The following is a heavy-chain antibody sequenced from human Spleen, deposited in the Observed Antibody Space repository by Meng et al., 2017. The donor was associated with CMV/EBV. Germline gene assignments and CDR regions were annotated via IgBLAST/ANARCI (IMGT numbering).Heavy chain of an antibody. Sequence: ASVKVSCKVSGYTLSELSRHWVRQAPGQGLEWMGWINPNSGGTNYAQKFQGRVTMTRDTSISTAYMELSRLRSDDTAIYFCARVFYYDSSGYYFDCWGQGTLVTVSS. CDR1: GYTLSELS. CDR2: INPNSGGT. V-gene: IGHV1-2*02. D-gene: IGHD3-22*01. J-gene: IGHJ4*02. CDR3: ARVFYYDSSGYYFDC.